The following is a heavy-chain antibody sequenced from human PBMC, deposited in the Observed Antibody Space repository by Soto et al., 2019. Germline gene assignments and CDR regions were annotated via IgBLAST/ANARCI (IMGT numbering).Heavy chain of an antibody. CDR1: GGSISSGGYY. CDR3: ASYRVDYYDSSGYPYFDFDY. D-gene: IGHD3-22*01. CDR2: IYYSGST. J-gene: IGHJ4*02. V-gene: IGHV4-31*03. Sequence: SETLSLTCTVSGGSISSGGYYWSWIRQHPGKGLEWIGYIYYSGSTYYNPSLKSRVTISVDTSKNQFSLKLSSVTAADTAVYYCASYRVDYYDSSGYPYFDFDYWGQGTLVTVSS.